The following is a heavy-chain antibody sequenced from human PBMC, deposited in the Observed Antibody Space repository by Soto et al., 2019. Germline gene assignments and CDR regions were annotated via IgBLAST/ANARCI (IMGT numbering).Heavy chain of an antibody. CDR2: IIPIFGTA. CDR3: EGVYGSAAAFDI. Sequence: QVQLVQSGAEVKKPGSSVQVSCNASGVTFSSYAISWVRQAPGQGREWMGGIIPIFGTANYAQKFQGRVTITADKSTSTAYMELSSLRSEDTAVYYCEGVYGSAAAFDIWGQGTMVTVSS. D-gene: IGHD6-19*01. V-gene: IGHV1-69*06. CDR1: GVTFSSYA. J-gene: IGHJ3*02.